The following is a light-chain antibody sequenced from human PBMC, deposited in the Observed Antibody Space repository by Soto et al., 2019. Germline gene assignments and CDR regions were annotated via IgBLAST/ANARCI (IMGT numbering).Light chain of an antibody. Sequence: EIVLTQSPATLSLSPGERATLSCRASQSVSSYLAWYQQKPGQAPRLLIYDASNRATGIPARFSRSGSGTDVTLTISSLEPEDFAVYYCQQRSNWPPGFTFGPGTKVDIK. V-gene: IGKV3-11*01. CDR3: QQRSNWPPGFT. J-gene: IGKJ3*01. CDR2: DAS. CDR1: QSVSSY.